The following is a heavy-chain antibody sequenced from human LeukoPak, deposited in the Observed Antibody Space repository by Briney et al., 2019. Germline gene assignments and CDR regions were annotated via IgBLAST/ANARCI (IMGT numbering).Heavy chain of an antibody. Sequence: PGGSLRLSCAASGFTFSSYSMNWVRQAPGKGLECVSSISSSSSYIYYADSVKGRFTISRDNAKNSLYLQMNSLRADDTAVYYCARDGVTIICAFYYYYMDVWGKGTTVAVSS. CDR2: ISSSSSYI. V-gene: IGHV3-21*01. J-gene: IGHJ6*03. D-gene: IGHD5-24*01. CDR3: ARDGVTIICAFYYYYMDV. CDR1: GFTFSSYS.